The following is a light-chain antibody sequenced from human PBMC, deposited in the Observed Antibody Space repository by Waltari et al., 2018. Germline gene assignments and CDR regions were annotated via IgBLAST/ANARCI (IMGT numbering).Light chain of an antibody. CDR2: AAS. J-gene: IGKJ4*02. CDR3: QQSFSSPWT. CDR1: QNIRTH. V-gene: IGKV1-39*01. Sequence: DIQMTQSPSSLSASVGDTVTVTCRASQNIRTHLNWYQQKPATAPKLLIYAASTLHRGVPSRFSASASATDFTLTVTNLQPDDFAVYFCQQSFSSPWTFGGGTKVEIK.